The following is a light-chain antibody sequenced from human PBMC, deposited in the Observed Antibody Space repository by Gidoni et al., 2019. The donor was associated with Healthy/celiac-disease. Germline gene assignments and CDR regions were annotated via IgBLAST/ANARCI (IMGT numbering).Light chain of an antibody. Sequence: DLAMTQSPLSLPLTPGAPASISCRSSHSLLHSNGYNYLDWYLQKPGQSPQLLIYLGSNRASGVPDRFSGSGSGTDFTLKISRVEAEDVGVYYCMQALETPLTFGGGTKVEIK. CDR2: LGS. V-gene: IGKV2-28*01. CDR1: HSLLHSNGYNY. CDR3: MQALETPLT. J-gene: IGKJ4*01.